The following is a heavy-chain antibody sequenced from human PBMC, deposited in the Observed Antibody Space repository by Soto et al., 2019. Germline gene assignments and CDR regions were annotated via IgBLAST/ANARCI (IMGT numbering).Heavy chain of an antibody. Sequence: SETLSLTCTVSGGSISSYYWSWIRQPPGKGLEWIGSIYYSGSTYYNPSLKSRVTISVDRSKNQFSLKLSSVTAADTAVYYCARLAGSRYCSGGSCYSGLAYWGQGTLVTVSS. D-gene: IGHD2-15*01. J-gene: IGHJ4*02. CDR1: GGSISSYY. CDR3: ARLAGSRYCSGGSCYSGLAY. V-gene: IGHV4-39*07. CDR2: IYYSGST.